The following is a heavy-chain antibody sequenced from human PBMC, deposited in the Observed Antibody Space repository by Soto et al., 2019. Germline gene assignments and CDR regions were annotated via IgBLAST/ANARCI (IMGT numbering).Heavy chain of an antibody. CDR3: ARVLMIPFSSYYYGMDV. D-gene: IGHD2-8*01. CDR1: GYTFTGYY. Sequence: ASVKVSCKASGYTFTGYYMHWVRQAPGQGLEWMGWINPNSGGTNYAQKFQGWATMTRDTSISTAYMELSRLRSDDTAVYYCARVLMIPFSSYYYGMDVWGQGTTVTVSS. CDR2: INPNSGGT. V-gene: IGHV1-2*04. J-gene: IGHJ6*02.